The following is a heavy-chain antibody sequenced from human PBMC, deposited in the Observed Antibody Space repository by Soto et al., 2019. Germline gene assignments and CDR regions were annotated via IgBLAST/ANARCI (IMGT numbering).Heavy chain of an antibody. CDR3: ARADGGRRNWFDP. Sequence: QVQLQQWGAGLLKPSETLSLTCAVYGGSFSGYYWSWIRQPPGKGLEWIGEINHSGSTNYNPSLKGRVIMAVDTAKNQFSQKLSSVTDTDTAVYYWARADGGRRNWFDPGGQGTLDNDSS. CDR1: GGSFSGYY. D-gene: IGHD2-15*01. CDR2: INHSGST. V-gene: IGHV4-34*01. J-gene: IGHJ5*02.